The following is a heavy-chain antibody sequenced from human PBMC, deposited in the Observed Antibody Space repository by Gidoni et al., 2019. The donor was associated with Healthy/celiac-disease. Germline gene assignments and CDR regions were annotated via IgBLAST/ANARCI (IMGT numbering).Heavy chain of an antibody. J-gene: IGHJ3*02. D-gene: IGHD1-26*01. V-gene: IGHV1-69*01. CDR2: IIPIFGTA. CDR1: VGTFSSYA. Sequence: QVQLVQSGAEVKKPGPPVKVPCKASVGTFSSYATSWVRQAPGQGLEWMGGIIPIFGTANYAQKFQGRVTITADESMSTAYMELSSLRSEDTAVYYCTQGGTTWAFDIWGQGTMVTVSS. CDR3: TQGGTTWAFDI.